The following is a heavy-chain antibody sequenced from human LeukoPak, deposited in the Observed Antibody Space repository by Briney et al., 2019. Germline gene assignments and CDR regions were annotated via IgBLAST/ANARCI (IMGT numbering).Heavy chain of an antibody. Sequence: SQTLSLTCTVSGGSISSGDYYWSWIRQPPGKGLEWIGYIYYSGSTYYNPSLKSRVTISVDTSKNQFSLKLSSVTAADTAVYYCVRDSIYCSGGSCYRPIDYWGQGTLVTVSS. CDR2: IYYSGST. CDR1: GGSISSGDYY. CDR3: VRDSIYCSGGSCYRPIDY. J-gene: IGHJ4*02. V-gene: IGHV4-30-4*01. D-gene: IGHD2-15*01.